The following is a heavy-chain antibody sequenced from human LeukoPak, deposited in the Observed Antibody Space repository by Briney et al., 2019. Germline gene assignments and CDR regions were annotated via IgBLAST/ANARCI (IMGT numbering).Heavy chain of an antibody. V-gene: IGHV5-51*01. Sequence: SGESLKISCKGSGYSFTSYWIGWVRQMPGKGLEWMGIIYPGDSDTRYSPSFQGQVTMSADKSISTAYLQWSSLKASDTAMYYCARQLSSGYDPFDYWGQGTLVTVSS. D-gene: IGHD5-12*01. CDR3: ARQLSSGYDPFDY. CDR1: GYSFTSYW. J-gene: IGHJ4*02. CDR2: IYPGDSDT.